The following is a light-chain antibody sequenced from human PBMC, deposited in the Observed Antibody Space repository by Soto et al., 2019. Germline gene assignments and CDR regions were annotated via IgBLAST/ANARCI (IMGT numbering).Light chain of an antibody. Sequence: DIVLTQSPGTLSLSPGERATLSCRASQSVSSTYLAWYQQKPGQAPRLLIYGASTRAAGIPDRFSGSGSGTDFTLTISRLEPEDLAVYFCHHYGGSLWTFGQGTKVEVK. CDR2: GAS. J-gene: IGKJ1*01. V-gene: IGKV3-20*01. CDR3: HHYGGSLWT. CDR1: QSVSSTY.